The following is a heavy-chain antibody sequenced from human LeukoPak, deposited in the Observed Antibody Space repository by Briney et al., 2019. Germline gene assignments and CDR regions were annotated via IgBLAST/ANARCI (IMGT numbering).Heavy chain of an antibody. CDR2: ISGSGGST. V-gene: IGHV3-23*01. J-gene: IGHJ3*02. CDR1: GFTFSRYA. CDR3: AKVAGYYESSGSSAFDI. D-gene: IGHD3-22*01. Sequence: GGSLRLSCAASGFTFSRYAMSWVRQAPGKGLEWVSAISGSGGSTYYADSVKGRFTISRDNSKNTLYLQMNSLRAEDTAVYYCAKVAGYYESSGSSAFDIWGQGTMVTVSS.